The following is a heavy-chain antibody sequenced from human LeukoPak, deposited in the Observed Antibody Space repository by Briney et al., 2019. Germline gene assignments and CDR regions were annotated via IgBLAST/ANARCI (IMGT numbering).Heavy chain of an antibody. J-gene: IGHJ5*02. D-gene: IGHD2-21*01. Sequence: PGGSLRLSCAASGFTFSNYGMHCVRQAPGKGLEWVAGISEDGINKYCADSVKGRFTISRGNSNNTLFLQMNSLRAEDTAVYYCARGGGGVVVKYNWFDPWGQGTLVTVSS. CDR1: GFTFSNYG. V-gene: IGHV3-30*03. CDR2: ISEDGINK. CDR3: ARGGGGVVVKYNWFDP.